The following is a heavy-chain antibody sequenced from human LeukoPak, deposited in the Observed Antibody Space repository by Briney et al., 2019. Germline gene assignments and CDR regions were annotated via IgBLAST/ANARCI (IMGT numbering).Heavy chain of an antibody. CDR2: ISPYGSST. CDR3: DGGSGDFDY. D-gene: IGHD1-26*01. CDR1: GFTFSSYW. J-gene: IGHJ4*02. V-gene: IGHV3-74*01. Sequence: GGSLRLSRAASGFTFSSYWMHWVRQAPGKGLVWVSRISPYGSSTSYADSVKGRFTISRDNAKNTVYLQMNSLRAEDTAVYYCDGGSGDFDYWGQGTLVTVSS.